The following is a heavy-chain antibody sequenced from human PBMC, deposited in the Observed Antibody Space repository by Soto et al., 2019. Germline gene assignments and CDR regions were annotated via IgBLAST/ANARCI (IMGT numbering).Heavy chain of an antibody. V-gene: IGHV4-59*01. D-gene: IGHD3-16*02. J-gene: IGHJ4*02. Sequence: SETLSLTCTVSGASISSYHWSWIRQTPGKGLEWIGYIYYSGSTNYNPSLKSRVTISVDTSKNQFSLKLSSVTAADTAVYYCARVPPVDVWWNYRNFHGFDYCGQGSLVTVSS. CDR3: ARVPPVDVWWNYRNFHGFDY. CDR2: IYYSGST. CDR1: GASISSYH.